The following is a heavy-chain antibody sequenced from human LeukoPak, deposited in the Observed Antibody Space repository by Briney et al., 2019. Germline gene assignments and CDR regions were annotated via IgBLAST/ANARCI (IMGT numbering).Heavy chain of an antibody. CDR3: ARGVYRITMVRGVTIPFDY. V-gene: IGHV1-2*02. D-gene: IGHD3-10*01. CDR1: GYTFTGYY. Sequence: ASVKVSCKASGYTFTGYYMHWVRQAPGQGLEWMGWINPNSGGTNYAQKFQGRVTMTRDTSISTAYMELSRLRSDDTAVYYCARGVYRITMVRGVTIPFDYWGQGTLVTVSS. J-gene: IGHJ4*02. CDR2: INPNSGGT.